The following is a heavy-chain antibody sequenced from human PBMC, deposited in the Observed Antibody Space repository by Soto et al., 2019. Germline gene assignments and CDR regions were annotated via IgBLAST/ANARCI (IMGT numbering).Heavy chain of an antibody. Sequence: QVQLVESGGGVVQPGRSLRLSCAASGFTFSSYAMHWVRQAPGKGLEWVAVISYDGSNKYYVDSVKGRFTISRDNSKNTLYLQMNSLRAEDTAVYYCARERNNSYGDGAYFQHWCQGTLVTVSS. J-gene: IGHJ1*01. CDR2: ISYDGSNK. D-gene: IGHD4-17*01. CDR3: ARERNNSYGDGAYFQH. CDR1: GFTFSSYA. V-gene: IGHV3-30-3*01.